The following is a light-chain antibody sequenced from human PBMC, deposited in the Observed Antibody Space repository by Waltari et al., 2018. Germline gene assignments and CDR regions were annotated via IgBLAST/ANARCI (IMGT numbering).Light chain of an antibody. CDR1: SRDVGGYHY. V-gene: IGLV2-8*01. CDR3: ASYAGSTPWV. J-gene: IGLJ3*02. Sequence: QSALTQPPSASGSPGQSVTISCTGTSRDVGGYHYVSWYQQHPAKAPKLMIYAVSKRPSGVPDRFSGSKSGNTASLTVSGLQAEDEADYYCASYAGSTPWVFGGGTKLTV. CDR2: AVS.